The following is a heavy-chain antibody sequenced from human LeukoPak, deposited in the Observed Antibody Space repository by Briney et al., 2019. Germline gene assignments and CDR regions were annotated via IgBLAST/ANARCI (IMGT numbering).Heavy chain of an antibody. V-gene: IGHV3-23*01. J-gene: IGHJ4*02. CDR3: AKDRSGYTPGPFYDY. CDR1: GFTFSSYA. CDR2: VSGSCGST. Sequence: GGSLRLSCAASGFTFSSYAMSWVRQAPPKGLEWVSAVSGSCGSTYYADSLNGRFTISSDNSKNTLYLQMNSLIAEDTTAEYFAKDRSGYTPGPFYDYWGQGTLVTVSS. D-gene: IGHD3-3*01.